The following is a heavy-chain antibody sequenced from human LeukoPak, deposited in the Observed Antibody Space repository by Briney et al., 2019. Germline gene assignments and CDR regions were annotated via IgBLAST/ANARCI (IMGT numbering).Heavy chain of an antibody. J-gene: IGHJ4*02. CDR3: ARIGYSSSSVDY. CDR1: GFTYSNYW. V-gene: IGHV3-7*01. D-gene: IGHD6-6*01. Sequence: PGGSLRLSCEASGFTYSNYWMMWVRQPPGKGLEWVANINQDGSVKYYLDSLRGRFTISRDNAKRSLYLQINSLRGEDTAVYYCARIGYSSSSVDYWGQGILVTVSP. CDR2: INQDGSVK.